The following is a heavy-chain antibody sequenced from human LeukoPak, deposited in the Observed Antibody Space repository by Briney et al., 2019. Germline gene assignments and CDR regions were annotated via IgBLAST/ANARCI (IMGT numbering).Heavy chain of an antibody. CDR3: ARDKTSVVPAAPGY. CDR2: INPNSGGT. J-gene: IGHJ4*02. D-gene: IGHD2-2*01. V-gene: IGHV1-2*02. Sequence: ASVKVSCKASGYTFTGYYMHWVRQAPGQGLEWMGWINPNSGGTNYAQKLQGRVTMTTDTSTSTAYMELRSLRSDDTAVYYCARDKTSVVPAAPGYWGQGALVTVSS. CDR1: GYTFTGYY.